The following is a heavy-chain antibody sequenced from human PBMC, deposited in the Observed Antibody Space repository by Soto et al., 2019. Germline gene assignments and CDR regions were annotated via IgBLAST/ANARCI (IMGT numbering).Heavy chain of an antibody. V-gene: IGHV4-34*01. Sequence: SETLSLTCAVYGGSFSGYYWSWIRQPPGKGLEWIGEINHSGSTNYNPSLKSRVTISVDTSKNQFSLKLSSVTAADTAVYYCARRWGYSGYDYFIVGAPFDPWGQGTLVTVSS. CDR3: ARRWGYSGYDYFIVGAPFDP. J-gene: IGHJ5*02. D-gene: IGHD5-12*01. CDR2: INHSGST. CDR1: GGSFSGYY.